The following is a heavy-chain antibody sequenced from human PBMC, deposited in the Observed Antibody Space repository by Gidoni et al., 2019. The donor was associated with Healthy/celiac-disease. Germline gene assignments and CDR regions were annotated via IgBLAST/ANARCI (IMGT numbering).Heavy chain of an antibody. Sequence: EVQLVESGGGRVKAGGSMRLSGAAAGLTLSSYSMNWVRQAPGKGLEWVSSISSSSSYIYYPDSVKGRFTISRDNAKNSLYLQMHSLRAEDTAVYYCARDDSSGWRDYYYGMDVWGQGTTVTVSS. V-gene: IGHV3-21*01. CDR1: GLTLSSYS. CDR3: ARDDSSGWRDYYYGMDV. J-gene: IGHJ6*02. D-gene: IGHD6-19*01. CDR2: ISSSSSYI.